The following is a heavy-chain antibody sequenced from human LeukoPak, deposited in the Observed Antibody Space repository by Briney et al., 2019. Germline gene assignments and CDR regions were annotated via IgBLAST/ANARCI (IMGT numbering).Heavy chain of an antibody. CDR1: GYTFTSYD. V-gene: IGHV1-8*01. Sequence: ASVKASCKASGYTFTSYDINWVRQATGQGLEWMGWMNPNSGNTGYAQKFQGRVTMTRNTSISTAYMELSSLRSEDTAVYYCARALEPPSSPFDYWGQGTLVTVSS. CDR2: MNPNSGNT. J-gene: IGHJ4*02. CDR3: ARALEPPSSPFDY. D-gene: IGHD1-1*01.